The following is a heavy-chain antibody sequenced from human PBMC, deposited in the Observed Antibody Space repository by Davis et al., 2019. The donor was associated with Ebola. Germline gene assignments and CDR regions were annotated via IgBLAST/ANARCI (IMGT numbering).Heavy chain of an antibody. CDR1: GYTFTSED. V-gene: IGHV1-8*02. Sequence: ASVKVSCKPSGYTFTSEDINWVRQATGQGLEWLGWMTPKSGNTGYAKKFQGRVTMTRDTSISTAYMELTNLRSEDTAVYYCARGSNVPDHWGQGTRVTVSS. J-gene: IGHJ4*02. CDR3: ARGSNVPDH. CDR2: MTPKSGNT.